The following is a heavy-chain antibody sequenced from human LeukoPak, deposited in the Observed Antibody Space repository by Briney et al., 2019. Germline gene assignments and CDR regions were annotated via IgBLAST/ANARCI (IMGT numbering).Heavy chain of an antibody. CDR1: GGTFSSYA. Sequence: SVMVSCKASGGTFSSYAISWVRQAPGQGLEWMGGIIPIFGTANYAQKFQGRVTITADESTSTAYMELSSLRSEDTAVYYCARVAAVAGNSWFDPWGQGTLVTVSS. J-gene: IGHJ5*02. V-gene: IGHV1-69*13. CDR3: ARVAAVAGNSWFDP. D-gene: IGHD6-19*01. CDR2: IIPIFGTA.